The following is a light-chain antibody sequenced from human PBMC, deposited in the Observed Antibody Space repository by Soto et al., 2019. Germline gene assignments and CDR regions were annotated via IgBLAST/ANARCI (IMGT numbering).Light chain of an antibody. CDR2: DAS. J-gene: IGKJ1*01. CDR3: QQYYTYSRA. Sequence: DIQMTQSPSTLSASVGDRVTITCRASQSINPRLAWYQQRPGKAPDLLIYDASTLQSGVPSRFSGSGSGTEFALTISSRQPDDFATYSCQQYYTYSRAFGQGTKVDIK. V-gene: IGKV1-5*01. CDR1: QSINPR.